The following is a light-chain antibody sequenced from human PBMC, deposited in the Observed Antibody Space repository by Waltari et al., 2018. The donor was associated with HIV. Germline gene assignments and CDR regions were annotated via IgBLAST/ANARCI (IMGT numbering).Light chain of an antibody. J-gene: IGLJ3*02. CDR3: LLYFGGAWV. Sequence: QTVVTQESSLTVSPGGTVTLTCASNSGAVTSDFHPNWIQQKPGQTPRALIYSTAYKHSRPPARFSGSLLGGKAALTLSTVQPEDEAAYYCLLYFGGAWVFGGGTKLTVL. V-gene: IGLV7-43*01. CDR1: SGAVTSDFH. CDR2: STA.